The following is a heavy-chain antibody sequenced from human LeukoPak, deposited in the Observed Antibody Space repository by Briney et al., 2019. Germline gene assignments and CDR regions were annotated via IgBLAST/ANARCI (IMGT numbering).Heavy chain of an antibody. D-gene: IGHD6-19*01. CDR1: GYTFSGNY. J-gene: IGHJ4*02. CDR3: ARIAEAGRTSYYFDY. CDR2: INPNRGGT. V-gene: IGHV1-2*02. Sequence: ASVKVSCKTSGYTFSGNYMHWVRQAPGQGLEWMGWINPNRGGTNYAQKFQGRVTMTRDTSISTAYMELDSLTSDDAAVYYCARIAEAGRTSYYFDYWGQGTLVTVSS.